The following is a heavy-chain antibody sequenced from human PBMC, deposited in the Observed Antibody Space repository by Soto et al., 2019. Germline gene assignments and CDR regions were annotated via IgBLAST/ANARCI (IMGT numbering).Heavy chain of an antibody. CDR3: AKAEWFSSGWKYYFDY. CDR1: GFTFSSYA. D-gene: IGHD6-25*01. J-gene: IGHJ4*02. Sequence: GGSLRLSCAASGFTFSSYAMNWIRQAPGKGLEWVSGISGSDDSTYYADSVKGRFTISRDNSKNTLYLQMNSLRAEDTAVYYCAKAEWFSSGWKYYFDYWGQGTRVTAPQ. V-gene: IGHV3-23*01. CDR2: ISGSDDST.